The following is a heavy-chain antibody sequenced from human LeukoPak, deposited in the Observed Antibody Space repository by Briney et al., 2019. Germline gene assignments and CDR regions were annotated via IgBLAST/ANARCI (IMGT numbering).Heavy chain of an antibody. CDR2: IYYSGST. D-gene: IGHD3-3*01. CDR1: GGFISSSSYY. V-gene: IGHV4-39*07. CDR3: ARDQGYYDFWSGYYTGGAFDI. J-gene: IGHJ3*02. Sequence: SETLSLTCTVSGGFISSSSYYWGWIRQPPGKGLEWIGSIYYSGSTNYNPSLKSRVTISVDTSKNQFSLKLSSVTAADTAVYYCARDQGYYDFWSGYYTGGAFDIWGQGTMVTVSS.